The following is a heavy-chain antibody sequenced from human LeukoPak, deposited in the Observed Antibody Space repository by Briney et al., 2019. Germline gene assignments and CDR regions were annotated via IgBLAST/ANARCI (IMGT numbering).Heavy chain of an antibody. Sequence: ASVKVSCKASGYTFTGYYMHWVRQAPGQGLEWMGWINPNSGGTNYAQKFQGRVTMTRDTSISTAYMELSRLRSDDTAVYYCARGVGDYDILTGYYRGAKVYYFDYWGQGTLVTVSS. CDR3: ARGVGDYDILTGYYRGAKVYYFDY. V-gene: IGHV1-2*02. CDR2: INPNSGGT. D-gene: IGHD3-9*01. J-gene: IGHJ4*02. CDR1: GYTFTGYY.